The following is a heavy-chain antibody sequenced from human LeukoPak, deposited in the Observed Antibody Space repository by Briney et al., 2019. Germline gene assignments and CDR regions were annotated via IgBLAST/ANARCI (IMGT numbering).Heavy chain of an antibody. Sequence: PGGSLRLSCAASGFTFSSYAMSWVRQAPGKGLEWVSAISGSGGSKYYADSVKGRFTISRDNSKNTLYLQMNSLRAEDTAVYYCAKDLSGSLVGATIDYWGQGTLVTVSP. CDR3: AKDLSGSLVGATIDY. J-gene: IGHJ4*02. D-gene: IGHD1-26*01. CDR1: GFTFSSYA. V-gene: IGHV3-23*01. CDR2: ISGSGGSK.